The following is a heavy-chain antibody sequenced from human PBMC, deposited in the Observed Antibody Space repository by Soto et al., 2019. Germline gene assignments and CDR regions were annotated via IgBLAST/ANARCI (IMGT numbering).Heavy chain of an antibody. D-gene: IGHD2-15*01. CDR2: IYKSTTT. Sequence: QVHLLESGPGLVKPSQTLSLTCSVSGDSISTVDYFWAWIRQPPGQALEYIGYIYKSTTTYYNPSFESRVAISLDKSKSQFSLNVTSVTAADTAVYFCARGRYCLTGRCFPNWFDSWGQGTLVTVSS. J-gene: IGHJ5*01. CDR3: ARGRYCLTGRCFPNWFDS. V-gene: IGHV4-30-4*01. CDR1: GDSISTVDYF.